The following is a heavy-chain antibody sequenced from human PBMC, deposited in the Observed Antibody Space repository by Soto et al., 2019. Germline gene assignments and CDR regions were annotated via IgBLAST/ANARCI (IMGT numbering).Heavy chain of an antibody. CDR3: TKVLALPPNDSFDI. CDR2: IKSKGGGETT. J-gene: IGHJ3*02. V-gene: IGHV3-15*01. D-gene: IGHD3-3*02. CDR1: GFNFNVAW. Sequence: EGQLVESGGRLVEPGGSLRLSCAASGFNFNVAWMNWVRQAPGKGLEWLGRIKSKGGGETTEDVAFVKGRFTISRDDSKNTLYLQINSLKSEDTAVYYCTKVLALPPNDSFDIWGQGTMVTVSS.